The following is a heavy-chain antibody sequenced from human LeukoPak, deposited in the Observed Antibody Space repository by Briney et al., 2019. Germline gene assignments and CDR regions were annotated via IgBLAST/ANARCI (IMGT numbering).Heavy chain of an antibody. J-gene: IGHJ4*02. CDR2: ISAYNGNT. Sequence: GASVKVSCKASGYTFTSYGISWVRQAPGQGLEWMGWISAYNGNTNYAQKLQGRVTMTTDTSTSTVYMELRSLRSDDTAVYYCARAIAVAGRLEFDYWGQGTLVTVSS. CDR1: GYTFTSYG. CDR3: ARAIAVAGRLEFDY. D-gene: IGHD6-19*01. V-gene: IGHV1-18*01.